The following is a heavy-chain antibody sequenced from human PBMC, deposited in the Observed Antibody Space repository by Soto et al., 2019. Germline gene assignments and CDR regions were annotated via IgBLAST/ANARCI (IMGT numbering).Heavy chain of an antibody. CDR3: ARCHDYGDLPYYFDY. CDR2: IIPIFGTA. V-gene: IGHV1-69*13. D-gene: IGHD4-17*01. CDR1: GGTFSSYA. Sequence: SVKVSCKASGGTFSSYAISWVRQARGQGLEWMGGIIPIFGTANYAQKFQGRVTITADESTSTAYMELSSLRSEDTAVYYCARCHDYGDLPYYFDYWGQGTLVTVSS. J-gene: IGHJ4*02.